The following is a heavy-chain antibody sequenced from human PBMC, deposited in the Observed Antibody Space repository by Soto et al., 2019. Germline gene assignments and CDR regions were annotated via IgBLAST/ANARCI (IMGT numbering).Heavy chain of an antibody. V-gene: IGHV3-23*01. Sequence: LILSCAASGVTFSSYAMSWLRQAPGKGLECVSTISGSGGTTYYADSLKGRFTISRDNSKNTLYLQMNSLRAEDTGVYYCAKVRSTTIFDVVSLFDYWGQGTLGTVSS. D-gene: IGHD3-3*01. CDR2: ISGSGGTT. CDR3: AKVRSTTIFDVVSLFDY. CDR1: GVTFSSYA. J-gene: IGHJ4*02.